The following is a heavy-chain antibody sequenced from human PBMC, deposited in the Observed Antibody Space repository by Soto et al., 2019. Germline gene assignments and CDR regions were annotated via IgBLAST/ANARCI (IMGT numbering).Heavy chain of an antibody. V-gene: IGHV3-74*01. J-gene: IGHJ4*02. Sequence: PGGSLRLSCPASGFTFSNYSMHWVRQAPEKGLVWLSRISIDGSTTIYADSVKGRFTISRDNAKTSLYLQMNSLRAEDTAVYYCARDYSSYGPFDYWGQGTQVTVSS. CDR3: ARDYSSYGPFDY. CDR2: ISIDGSTT. D-gene: IGHD5-18*01. CDR1: GFTFSNYS.